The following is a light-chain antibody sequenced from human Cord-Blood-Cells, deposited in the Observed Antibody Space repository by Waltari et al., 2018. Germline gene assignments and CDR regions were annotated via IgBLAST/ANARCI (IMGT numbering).Light chain of an antibody. J-gene: IGKJ4*01. CDR3: QQSYSTLT. CDR1: QSLSSY. CDR2: AAS. Sequence: DIQMTQSPSSLSASVGDRVTITCRASQSLSSYLNWYQQKPGKAPKLLIYAASSLQSGVPSRFSRSVSGTDFTLTISSLQPEDFATYYCQQSYSTLTFGGGTKVEIK. V-gene: IGKV1-39*01.